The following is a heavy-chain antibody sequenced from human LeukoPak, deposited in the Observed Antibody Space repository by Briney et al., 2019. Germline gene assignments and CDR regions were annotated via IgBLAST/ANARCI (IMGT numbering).Heavy chain of an antibody. CDR3: ARASPPYYYDSSGYIDY. CDR2: ISGSGGST. Sequence: GGSLRLSCAASGFTFSSYAMSWVRQAPGKGLEWVSAISGSGGSTYYADSVKGRFTISRDNSKNTLYLQMNSLRAEDTAVYYCARASPPYYYDSSGYIDYWGQGTLVTVSS. D-gene: IGHD3-22*01. J-gene: IGHJ4*02. V-gene: IGHV3-23*01. CDR1: GFTFSSYA.